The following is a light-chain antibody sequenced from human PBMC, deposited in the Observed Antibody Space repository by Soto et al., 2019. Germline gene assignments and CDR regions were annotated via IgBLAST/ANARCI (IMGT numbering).Light chain of an antibody. Sequence: DIQMTQSPSTLSASIGDRVTISCRASQSIFLWLAWYQQKPGKAPKVLIYKASTLESGVPSRFNGTGSETEFTLTINGLQPDDFATYFCQQYKSFMYTFDQGTKVEIK. J-gene: IGKJ2*01. V-gene: IGKV1-5*03. CDR3: QQYKSFMYT. CDR2: KAS. CDR1: QSIFLW.